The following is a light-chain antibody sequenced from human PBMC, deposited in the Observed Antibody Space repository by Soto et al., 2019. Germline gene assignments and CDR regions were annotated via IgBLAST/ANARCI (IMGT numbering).Light chain of an antibody. Sequence: EIVLTQSPGTLSVSPGERAALSCKASQSVTSNYLAWYQQRPGQAPRLLIYGANRRATGSPDRLTGSGSGTDFNLTISSLEPEDSALYYGQQYAGAPWTFGQGTRVEIK. CDR1: QSVTSNY. CDR3: QQYAGAPWT. V-gene: IGKV3-20*01. J-gene: IGKJ1*01. CDR2: GAN.